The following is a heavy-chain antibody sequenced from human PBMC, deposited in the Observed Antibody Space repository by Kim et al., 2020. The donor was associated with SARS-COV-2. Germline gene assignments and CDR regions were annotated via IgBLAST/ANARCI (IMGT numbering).Heavy chain of an antibody. CDR2: IYYSGST. V-gene: IGHV4-59*13. CDR1: GGSISSYY. D-gene: IGHD3-10*01. J-gene: IGHJ5*02. Sequence: SETLSLTCTVSGGSISSYYWSWIRQPPGKGLEWIGYIYYSGSTNYNPSLKSRVTISVDTSKNQFSLKLSSVTAADTAVYYCARERGWGSGRLGWFDPWGQGTLVTVSS. CDR3: ARERGWGSGRLGWFDP.